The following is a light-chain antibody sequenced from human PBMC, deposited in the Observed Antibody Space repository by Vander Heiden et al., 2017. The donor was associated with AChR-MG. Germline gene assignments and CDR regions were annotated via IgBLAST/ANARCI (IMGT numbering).Light chain of an antibody. CDR2: AAS. Sequence: DTQITQSPSSLSASLGDRVTIPGRESQRINSYLNWYKQKPGTAPMLLIYAASRLQSGVPLRFSGSGSGTYFTLTIRRLQPEDFATYYCQQSYSTSYTFGQGTKLEIK. J-gene: IGKJ2*01. V-gene: IGKV1-39*01. CDR1: QRINSY. CDR3: QQSYSTSYT.